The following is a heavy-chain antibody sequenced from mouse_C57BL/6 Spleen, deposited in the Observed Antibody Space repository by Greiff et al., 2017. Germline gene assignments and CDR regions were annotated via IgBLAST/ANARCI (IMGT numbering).Heavy chain of an antibody. V-gene: IGHV1-54*01. CDR3: ARFPYSYYGSSMFDY. Sequence: VQLQQSGAELVRPGTSVKVSCKASGYAFTNYLIEWVKQRPGQGLEWIGVINPGSGGTNYNEKFKGKATLTADKSSSTAYMQLSSLTSQGSAVYFCARFPYSYYGSSMFDYWGQGTTLTVSS. D-gene: IGHD1-1*01. CDR1: GYAFTNYL. CDR2: INPGSGGT. J-gene: IGHJ2*01.